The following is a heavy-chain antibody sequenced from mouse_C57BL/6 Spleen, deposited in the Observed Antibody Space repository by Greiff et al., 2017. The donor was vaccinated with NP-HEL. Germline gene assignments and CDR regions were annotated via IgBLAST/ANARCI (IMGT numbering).Heavy chain of an antibody. V-gene: IGHV1-81*01. Sequence: QVQLQQSGAELARPGASVKLSCKASGYTFTSYGISWVKQRTGQGLEWIGEIYPRSGNTYYNEKFKGKATLTADKSSSTAYMELRSLTSEDSAVYCCARERVEEIYDYGSSLYYYAMDYWGQGTSVTVSS. CDR3: ARERVEEIYDYGSSLYYYAMDY. CDR2: IYPRSGNT. J-gene: IGHJ4*01. D-gene: IGHD1-1*01. CDR1: GYTFTSYG.